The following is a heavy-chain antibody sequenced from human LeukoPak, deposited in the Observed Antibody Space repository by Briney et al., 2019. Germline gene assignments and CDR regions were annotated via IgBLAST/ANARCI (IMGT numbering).Heavy chain of an antibody. J-gene: IGHJ4*02. CDR2: ISGSSGST. Sequence: GGSLRLSCAASGFTFSSYAMSWVRQAPGKGLEWVSAISGSSGSTFNADSVKGRFTISRDNSKNTLYLQMNSLRVEDTAVYYSAKDTIAGRPYFFDYWGQGTLVTVSS. CDR3: AKDTIAGRPYFFDY. D-gene: IGHD6-6*01. CDR1: GFTFSSYA. V-gene: IGHV3-23*01.